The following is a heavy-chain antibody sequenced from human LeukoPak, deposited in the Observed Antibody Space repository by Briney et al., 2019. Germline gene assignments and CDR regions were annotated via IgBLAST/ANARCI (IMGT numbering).Heavy chain of an antibody. Sequence: SETLSLTCTVSGGSSSSSSYYWGWIRQPPGKGLEWIGSIYYSGSTYYNPSLKSRVTISVDTSKNQFSLKLSSVTAADTAVYYCAREDTAMVPGGYWGQGTLVTVSS. J-gene: IGHJ4*02. CDR1: GGSSSSSSYY. D-gene: IGHD5-18*01. CDR2: IYYSGST. CDR3: AREDTAMVPGGY. V-gene: IGHV4-39*07.